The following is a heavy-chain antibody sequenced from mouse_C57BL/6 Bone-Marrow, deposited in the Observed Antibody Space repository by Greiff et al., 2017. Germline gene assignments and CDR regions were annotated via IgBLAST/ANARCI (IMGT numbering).Heavy chain of an antibody. V-gene: IGHV1-20*01. Sequence: EVQLQQSGPELVKPGDSVKISCKASGYSFTGYFMNWVMQSHGKSLEWIGRINPYNGDTFYNQKFKGKATLTVDKSSSTAHMELRSLTSEDSAVYYCARREMMVTTPYWYFDVWGTGTTVTVSS. J-gene: IGHJ1*03. CDR3: ARREMMVTTPYWYFDV. D-gene: IGHD2-3*01. CDR1: GYSFTGYF. CDR2: INPYNGDT.